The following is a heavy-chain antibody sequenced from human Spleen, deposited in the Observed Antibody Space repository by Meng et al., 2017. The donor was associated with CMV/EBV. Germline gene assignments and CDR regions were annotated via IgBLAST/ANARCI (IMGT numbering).Heavy chain of an antibody. CDR3: ARGAAAPDY. V-gene: IGHV3-23*01. D-gene: IGHD6-25*01. CDR1: GFTFSSYA. J-gene: IGHJ4*02. CDR2: ISGSGGGT. Sequence: GESLKISCAASGFTFSSYAMTWVRQAPGKGLEWVSSISGSGGGTYYADSVKGRFAISRDNSKNTLYLQMNTLRAEDTAIYYYARGAAAPDYWGQGTLVTVSS.